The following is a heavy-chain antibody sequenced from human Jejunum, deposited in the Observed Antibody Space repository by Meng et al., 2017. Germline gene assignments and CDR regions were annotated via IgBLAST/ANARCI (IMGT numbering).Heavy chain of an antibody. D-gene: IGHD2-8*01. CDR1: GDSISRSYW. CDR2: IYHSGTT. CDR3: ARDFEALNGV. Sequence: GQVQDARPGRVNPWGTLSLTCAVSGDSISRSYWWSWVRQSPGKGLEWIGEIYHSGTTNYNPSLKSQVTLSVDKSKNQFSLNLSSVTAADTAVYFCARDFEALNGVWGQGTLVTVSS. V-gene: IGHV4-4*02. J-gene: IGHJ1*01.